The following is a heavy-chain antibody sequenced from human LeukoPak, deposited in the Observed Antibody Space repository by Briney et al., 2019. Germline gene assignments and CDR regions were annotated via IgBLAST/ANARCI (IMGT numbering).Heavy chain of an antibody. CDR2: IYVDGRTT. CDR1: GFTFSNYW. J-gene: IGHJ5*02. V-gene: IGHV3-74*01. CDR3: IRDFRSADL. Sequence: GGSLRLSCVASGFTFSNYWMHRVRQPPGKGLVWVSRIYVDGRTTNYADSVKGRFTISRDNAKNTVYLEMNSLSVEDAATYYCIRDFRSADLWGQGTLVTVTS.